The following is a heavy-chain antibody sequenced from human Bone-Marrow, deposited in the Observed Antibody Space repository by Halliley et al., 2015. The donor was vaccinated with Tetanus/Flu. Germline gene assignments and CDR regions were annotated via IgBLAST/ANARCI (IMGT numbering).Heavy chain of an antibody. D-gene: IGHD3-9*01. Sequence: QLVQSGAEVKKPGESLRISCKGSGYSFTNYWVGWVRQMPGKGLEWMGSIDPSDSYTTYSPSFEGHVTISADKSISTAYLQWGSLEASGPAVYYGATHGAGYNEGYYFYALDVWGQGTTVTVS. CDR3: ATHGAGYNEGYYFYALDV. CDR2: IDPSDSYT. CDR1: GYSFTNYW. J-gene: IGHJ6*02. V-gene: IGHV5-10-1*01.